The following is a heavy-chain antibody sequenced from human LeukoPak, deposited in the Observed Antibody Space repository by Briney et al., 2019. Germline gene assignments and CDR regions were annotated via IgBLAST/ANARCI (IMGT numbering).Heavy chain of an antibody. CDR3: ARVSYYYDSTLYGY. CDR1: GYTFTGYY. D-gene: IGHD3-22*01. J-gene: IGHJ4*02. Sequence: GASVKVSCKASGYTFTGYYMHWVRQAPGQGLEWMGRINPNSGGTNYAQKFQGMVTMTRDTSISTAYMELSRLRSDDTAVYYCARVSYYYDSTLYGYWGQGTLVTVSS. CDR2: INPNSGGT. V-gene: IGHV1-2*06.